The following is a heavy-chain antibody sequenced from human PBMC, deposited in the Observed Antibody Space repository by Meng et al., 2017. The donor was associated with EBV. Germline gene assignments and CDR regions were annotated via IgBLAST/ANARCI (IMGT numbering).Heavy chain of an antibody. CDR1: GGTLSSYA. J-gene: IGHJ4*02. Sequence: GQTGESGAGGKKPGSLVKVSCKAAGGTLSSYAISWVRQAPGQGLEWMGGIIPIFGTANYAQKFQGRVTITADKSTSTAYMELSSLRSEDTAVYYCARAEIAAAGRLDYWGQGTLVTVSS. CDR3: ARAEIAAAGRLDY. V-gene: IGHV1-69*06. D-gene: IGHD6-13*01. CDR2: IIPIFGTA.